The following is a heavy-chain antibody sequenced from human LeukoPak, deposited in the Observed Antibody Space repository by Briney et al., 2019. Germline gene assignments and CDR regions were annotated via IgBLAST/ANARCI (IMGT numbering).Heavy chain of an antibody. CDR3: ATALGSGGSCYFCGPDY. J-gene: IGHJ4*02. CDR2: INPNSGGT. D-gene: IGHD2-15*01. CDR1: GYTFTGYY. V-gene: IGHV1-2*02. Sequence: GASVKVSCKASGYTFTGYYMHWVRQAPGQGLEWMGWINPNSGGTNYAQKFQGRVTMTKDTSISTAYMELSRLRSDDTAVYYCATALGSGGSCYFCGPDYWGQGTLVTVSS.